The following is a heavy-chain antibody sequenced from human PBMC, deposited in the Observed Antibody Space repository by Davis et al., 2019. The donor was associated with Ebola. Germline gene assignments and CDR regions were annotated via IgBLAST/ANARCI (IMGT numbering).Heavy chain of an antibody. D-gene: IGHD2-15*01. V-gene: IGHV4-59*01. J-gene: IGHJ4*02. CDR1: AGSISSYI. Sequence: SETLSLTCTVSAGSISSYIWGWIRQPPGKGLEWIGYIFSTGSTDYNPSLKSRVAMSVDTSQNQFSLWLSSVTAADTAVYYCARTDRVCSGGSCYSGNDFDYWGQGALVTVSS. CDR2: IFSTGST. CDR3: ARTDRVCSGGSCYSGNDFDY.